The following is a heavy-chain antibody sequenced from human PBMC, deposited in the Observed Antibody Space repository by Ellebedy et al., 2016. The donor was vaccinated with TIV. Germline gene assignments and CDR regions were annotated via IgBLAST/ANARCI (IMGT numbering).Heavy chain of an antibody. V-gene: IGHV3-11*04. CDR2: ISSTGRTT. D-gene: IGHD3-10*01. J-gene: IGHJ4*02. CDR3: WYPGSLRADRVDY. CDR1: GFTFSDYY. Sequence: PGGSLRLSCAASGFTFSDYYMSWIRQAPGKGLEWVSYISSTGRTTFYADSVKGRFTVSRDNAKNSLYVQMNSLRAEDTAVYYCWYPGSLRADRVDYWGQGTLVTVSS.